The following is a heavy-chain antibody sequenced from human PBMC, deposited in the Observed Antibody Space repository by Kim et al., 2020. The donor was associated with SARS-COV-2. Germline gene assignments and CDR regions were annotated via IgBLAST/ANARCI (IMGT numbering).Heavy chain of an antibody. V-gene: IGHV4-61*02. CDR3: ARGDTAMVTGYYYYGMDV. D-gene: IGHD5-18*01. J-gene: IGHJ6*02. CDR1: GGSISSGSYY. Sequence: SETLSLTCTVSGGSISSGSYYWSWIRQPAGKGLEWIGRIYTSGSTNYNPSLKSRVTISVDTSKNQFSLKLSSVTAADTAVYYCARGDTAMVTGYYYYGMDVWGQGTTVTVSS. CDR2: IYTSGST.